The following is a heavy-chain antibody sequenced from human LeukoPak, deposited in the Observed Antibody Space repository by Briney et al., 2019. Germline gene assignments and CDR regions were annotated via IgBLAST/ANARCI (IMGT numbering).Heavy chain of an antibody. CDR3: AKPTSGTAPRPLDY. J-gene: IGHJ4*02. Sequence: GGSLRLSCAASGFTFSSYGMHWVRQAPGKGLEWVAYIQFDGNNEYYTDSVKGRFTISRDNSKNTLFLQMNSLRPEDAAVYYCAKPTSGTAPRPLDYWGRGTLVTVSS. CDR2: IQFDGNNE. CDR1: GFTFSSYG. D-gene: IGHD1-26*01. V-gene: IGHV3-30*02.